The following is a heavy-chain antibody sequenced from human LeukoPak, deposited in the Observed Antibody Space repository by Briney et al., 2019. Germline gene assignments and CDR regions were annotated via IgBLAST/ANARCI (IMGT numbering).Heavy chain of an antibody. Sequence: GGSLRLSCAASGFTFSSYAMSWVRQAAGKGLEWVSAISGSGGSTYYADCVKGRFTITRDNSKNTLNLQMNSLRAEDTAVYYCAKDGSIAVAGTLGYWGQGTLVTVSS. CDR3: AKDGSIAVAGTLGY. V-gene: IGHV3-23*01. D-gene: IGHD6-19*01. CDR1: GFTFSSYA. CDR2: ISGSGGST. J-gene: IGHJ4*02.